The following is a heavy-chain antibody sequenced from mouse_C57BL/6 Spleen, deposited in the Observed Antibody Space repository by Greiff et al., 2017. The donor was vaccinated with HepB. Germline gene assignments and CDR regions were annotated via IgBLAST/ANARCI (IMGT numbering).Heavy chain of an antibody. J-gene: IGHJ2*01. CDR3: ASAPDFDY. Sequence: VQLQQSGAELVKPGASVKLSCTASGFNIKDYYMHWVKQRPEQGLEWIGRIDPEDGDTNYAPKFQGKATLTADTSSNTAYLQLSSLTSEDTAVYYCASAPDFDYWGQGTTLTVSS. CDR1: GFNIKDYY. V-gene: IGHV14-2*01. CDR2: IDPEDGDT.